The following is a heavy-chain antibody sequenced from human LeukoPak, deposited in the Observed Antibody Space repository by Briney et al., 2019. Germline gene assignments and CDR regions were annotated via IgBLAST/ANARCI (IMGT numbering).Heavy chain of an antibody. CDR2: INHSGGT. V-gene: IGHV4-34*01. CDR3: ARANYDTNGNRRYYNYYGLDV. CDR1: GGSFSGYY. D-gene: IGHD2-8*01. Sequence: SETLSLTCAVYGGSFSGYYWSWIRQPPGKGLEWIGEINHSGGTNYNPSLKSRATISGDRSKSQFSLKLSSMAAADTAVYYCARANYDTNGNRRYYNYYGLDVWGQGTTVTVST. J-gene: IGHJ6*01.